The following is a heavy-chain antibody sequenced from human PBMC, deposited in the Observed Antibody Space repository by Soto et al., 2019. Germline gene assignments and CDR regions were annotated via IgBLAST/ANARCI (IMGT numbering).Heavy chain of an antibody. V-gene: IGHV1-18*01. CDR3: AREGQEPYYYYGMDV. CDR2: ISGYNGNT. J-gene: IGHJ6*02. Sequence: QVQVVQSGDEVKKPGASVKVSCKASGYTFTNYGFSWVRQAPGQGLEWMGWISGYNGNTKYAEKFQGRVTMTTDTSTSTAHRERRSLRSDDTAVYYCAREGQEPYYYYGMDVWGQGTAVTVSS. CDR1: GYTFTNYG. D-gene: IGHD1-26*01.